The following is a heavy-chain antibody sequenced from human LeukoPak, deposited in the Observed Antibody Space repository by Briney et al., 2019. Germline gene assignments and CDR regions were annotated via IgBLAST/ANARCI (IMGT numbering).Heavy chain of an antibody. D-gene: IGHD6-19*01. V-gene: IGHV4-34*01. CDR3: ATGSSGPHNWFDP. Sequence: SETLSLTCAVHGGSFSGHYWSWIRQPPGKGLEWIGEINHSGSTNYNPSLKSRVTISVDTSKNQFSLKLSSVTAADTAVYYCATGSSGPHNWFDPWGQGTLVTVSS. CDR1: GGSFSGHY. J-gene: IGHJ5*02. CDR2: INHSGST.